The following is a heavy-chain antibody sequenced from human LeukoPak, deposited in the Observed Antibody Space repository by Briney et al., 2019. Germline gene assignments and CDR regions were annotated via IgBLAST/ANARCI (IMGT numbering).Heavy chain of an antibody. V-gene: IGHV3-30-3*01. CDR2: ISYDGSNK. CDR3: AKGGSYYYYGMDV. D-gene: IGHD2-15*01. CDR1: GFTFSSYA. Sequence: PGGSLRLSCAASGFTFSSYAMHWVRQAPGKGLEWVAVISYDGSNKYYADSVKGRFTISRDNSKNTLYLQMNSLRAEDTAVYYCAKGGSYYYYGMDVWGQGTTVTVSS. J-gene: IGHJ6*02.